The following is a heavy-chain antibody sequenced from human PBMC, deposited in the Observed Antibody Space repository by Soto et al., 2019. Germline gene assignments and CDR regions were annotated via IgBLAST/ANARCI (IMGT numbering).Heavy chain of an antibody. Sequence: EVQLLESGGGWVHPGGSLRLSCAASGFTFSSYAMSWVRQAPGKGLEWVSGISGSGGASNHADSVKGRLTISRDSSKNTLYLQMNSLKVEDTAVYYCAKDKAAGLENDAFDVWGQGTMVIVSS. J-gene: IGHJ3*01. V-gene: IGHV3-23*01. CDR1: GFTFSSYA. D-gene: IGHD6-13*01. CDR2: ISGSGGAS. CDR3: AKDKAAGLENDAFDV.